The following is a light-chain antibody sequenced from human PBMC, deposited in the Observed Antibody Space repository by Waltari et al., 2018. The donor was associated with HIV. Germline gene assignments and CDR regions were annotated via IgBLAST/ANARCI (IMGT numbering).Light chain of an antibody. J-gene: IGLJ2*01. CDR2: QDD. V-gene: IGLV3-1*01. CDR3: QSWDSSHVV. Sequence: SYELTQPPSVSVPPGQTASITCSGDKLGNKYTCWYQQKPGQSPILGIYQDDKRPSGIPERFCGSTSENTATLTISGTQAMDEADYYCQSWDSSHVVFGGGTKLTVL. CDR1: KLGNKY.